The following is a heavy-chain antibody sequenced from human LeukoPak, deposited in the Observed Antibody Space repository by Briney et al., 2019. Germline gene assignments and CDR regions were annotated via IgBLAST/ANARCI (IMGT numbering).Heavy chain of an antibody. CDR1: GGSISSSSYY. CDR2: IYYSGST. D-gene: IGHD3-10*01. J-gene: IGHJ6*03. CDR3: ASGETFYYYYMDV. V-gene: IGHV4-39*07. Sequence: PSETLSVTCTVSGGSISSSSYYWGWIRQPPGKGLEWIGSIYYSGSTYYNPSLKSRVTISVDTSNNQFSLKLSSVTAADTAVYYCASGETFYYYYMDVWGKGTTVIVSS.